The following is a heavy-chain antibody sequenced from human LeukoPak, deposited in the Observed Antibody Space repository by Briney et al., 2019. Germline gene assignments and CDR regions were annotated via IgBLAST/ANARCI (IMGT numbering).Heavy chain of an antibody. V-gene: IGHV1-69*05. CDR1: GGTFSSYA. D-gene: IGHD6-13*01. CDR2: IIPIFGTA. Sequence: SVKVSCKASGGTFSSYAISWVRQAPGQGLEWMEGIIPIFGTANYAQKFQGRVTITTDESTSTAYMELSSLRSEDTAVYYCARGKIVGIAAAGGYFDYWGQGTLVTVSS. CDR3: ARGKIVGIAAAGGYFDY. J-gene: IGHJ4*02.